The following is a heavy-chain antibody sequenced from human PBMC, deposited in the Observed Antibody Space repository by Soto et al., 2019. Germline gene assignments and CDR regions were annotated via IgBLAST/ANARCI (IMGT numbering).Heavy chain of an antibody. CDR3: ATNSYGYVPTYYFDY. Sequence: PGGSLRLSCAASGFTFNSYAMHWVRQAPGKGLEWVAVISYDASTKYYADSVKGRFTISRDNSKNTLYLQMNSLRAEDTAVYYCATNSYGYVPTYYFDYSGQGTLVTVSS. D-gene: IGHD5-18*01. CDR2: ISYDASTK. V-gene: IGHV3-30*03. CDR1: GFTFNSYA. J-gene: IGHJ4*02.